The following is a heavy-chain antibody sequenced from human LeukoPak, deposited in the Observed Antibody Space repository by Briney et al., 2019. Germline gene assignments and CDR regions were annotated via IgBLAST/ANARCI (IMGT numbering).Heavy chain of an antibody. Sequence: PGGSLRLSCAASAFTFSGHWMSWVRQAPGKVLEWVANIKQDGSEKYYVDSVKGRFTISRDNAKNSLYLQMNNLRAEDTAVYYCAMSRALPTGVASFDPWGQGTLVTVSS. CDR2: IKQDGSEK. CDR3: AMSRALPTGVASFDP. V-gene: IGHV3-7*01. J-gene: IGHJ5*02. D-gene: IGHD4-23*01. CDR1: AFTFSGHW.